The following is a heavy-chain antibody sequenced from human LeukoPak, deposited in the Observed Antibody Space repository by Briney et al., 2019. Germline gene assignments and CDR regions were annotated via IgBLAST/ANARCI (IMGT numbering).Heavy chain of an antibody. D-gene: IGHD6-19*01. V-gene: IGHV3-23*01. Sequence: PGASLRLSCAASGFTFGSYAVSWVRQAPGKGLEWVSVISGSGGNTYYADSVKGRFTISRDNSKNTLYLQMNSLRAEDTAIYYCAKDGKGAPVAGTGYFDYWGQGTLVTVSS. J-gene: IGHJ4*02. CDR3: AKDGKGAPVAGTGYFDY. CDR2: ISGSGGNT. CDR1: GFTFGSYA.